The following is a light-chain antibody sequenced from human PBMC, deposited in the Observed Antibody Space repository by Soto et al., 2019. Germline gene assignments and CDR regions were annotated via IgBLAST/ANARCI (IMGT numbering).Light chain of an antibody. V-gene: IGLV1-51*01. J-gene: IGLJ1*01. CDR2: DNN. CDR1: SSNIGNNY. CDR3: GTWDSSLGAALLAV. Sequence: QTVLAQPPSVSAAPGQKVTISCSGSSSNIGNNYVSWYQQIPGTAPTLIIYDNNKRPSGIPDRFSGSKSGTPATPAITGLQTGDEADYYCGTWDSSLGAALLAVFGTGTNATVL.